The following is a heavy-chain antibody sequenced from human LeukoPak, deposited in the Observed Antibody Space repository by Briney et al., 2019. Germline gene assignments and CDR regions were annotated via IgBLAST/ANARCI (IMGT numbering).Heavy chain of an antibody. Sequence: SETLSLTCSVSGGSISSSSNYWGWIRQPPGKGLDWIGTIYYSGSTYYNPSLKSRVTISVDTSKNQFFLNLNSVTAADTAVYYCARVRAAAIPYYFDYWGQGTLVTVSS. CDR1: GGSISSSSNY. V-gene: IGHV4-39*07. CDR2: IYYSGST. J-gene: IGHJ4*02. CDR3: ARVRAAAIPYYFDY. D-gene: IGHD6-13*01.